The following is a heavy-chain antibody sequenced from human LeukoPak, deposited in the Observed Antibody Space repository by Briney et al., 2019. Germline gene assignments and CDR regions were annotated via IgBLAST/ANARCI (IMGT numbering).Heavy chain of an antibody. D-gene: IGHD2-2*02. CDR2: ISGSGGST. CDR3: SKDQIVVVPAAIFLHYSYNWFDP. Sequence: GGSLRLSCAASGFTFSSYAMSWVRQAQGKGREWASAISGSGGSTYYADSVKGRFTISRDNSKNNLYLQMNSLEAEDAAVYYCSKDQIVVVPAAIFLHYSYNWFDPWGQGTLVTVSS. CDR1: GFTFSSYA. V-gene: IGHV3-23*01. J-gene: IGHJ5*02.